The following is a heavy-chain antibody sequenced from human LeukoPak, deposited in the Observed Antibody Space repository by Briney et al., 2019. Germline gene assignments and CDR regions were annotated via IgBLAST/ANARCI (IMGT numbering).Heavy chain of an antibody. J-gene: IGHJ4*02. CDR2: INWNGGST. CDR1: GFTFDDYG. D-gene: IGHD5-18*01. CDR3: AKGPDTAMAYYFDY. V-gene: IGHV3-20*04. Sequence: RPGGSLRLSCAASGFTFDDYGMSWVRQAPGKGLEWVSGINWNGGSTGYADSVKGRFTISRDNAKNSLYLQMNSLRAEDTAVYYCAKGPDTAMAYYFDYWGQGTLVSVSS.